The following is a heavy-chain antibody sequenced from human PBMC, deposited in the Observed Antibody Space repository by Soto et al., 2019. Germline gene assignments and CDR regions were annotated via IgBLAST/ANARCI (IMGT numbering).Heavy chain of an antibody. CDR1: GGTFSSYA. V-gene: IGHV1-69*01. J-gene: IGHJ3*02. Sequence: QVQLVQSGAEVKKPGSSVKVSCKASGGTFSSYAISWVRQAPGQGLEWMGGIIPIFGTANYAQKFQGRVTITADESTSTAYMELSSLRSEDTAVYYCARVLFRFVVVTTDAFDIWGQGTMVTVSS. D-gene: IGHD2-21*02. CDR2: IIPIFGTA. CDR3: ARVLFRFVVVTTDAFDI.